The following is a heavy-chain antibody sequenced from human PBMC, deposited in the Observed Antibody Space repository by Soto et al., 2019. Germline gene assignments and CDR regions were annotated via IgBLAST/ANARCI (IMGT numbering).Heavy chain of an antibody. Sequence: EVQLLESGGALAQPGGSLRLSCAASGSTFSAFCMNWVRQAPGKGLEWVSAISRSGDITYYADSVKGRFTISRDNSKNTLYLERNSLTGDDTAVYYCAKGGFWVHYGMDVWGPGTTVIVSS. D-gene: IGHD2-15*01. J-gene: IGHJ6*02. CDR1: GSTFSAFC. CDR2: ISRSGDIT. V-gene: IGHV3-23*01. CDR3: AKGGFWVHYGMDV.